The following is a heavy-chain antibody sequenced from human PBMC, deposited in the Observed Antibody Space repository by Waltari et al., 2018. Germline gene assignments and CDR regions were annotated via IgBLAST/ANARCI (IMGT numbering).Heavy chain of an antibody. Sequence: QVQLVQSGAEVKKPGSSVKVSCEASGGTFSSYVISWGRPAPGQGHEWMGGVIPIFGTPNYAQKFQGRVTTIADESTSTAYIELSSLRSEDTAVYYCARSYYYDRVGDYPSLGAFDYWGQGTLVTVSS. J-gene: IGHJ4*02. CDR1: GGTFSSYV. V-gene: IGHV1-69*12. CDR2: VIPIFGTP. D-gene: IGHD3-22*01. CDR3: ARSYYYDRVGDYPSLGAFDY.